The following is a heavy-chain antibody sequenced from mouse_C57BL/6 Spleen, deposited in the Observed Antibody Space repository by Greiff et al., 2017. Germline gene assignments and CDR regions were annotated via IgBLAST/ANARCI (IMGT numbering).Heavy chain of an antibody. D-gene: IGHD2-5*01. CDR3: ARRSNYNYFDY. Sequence: QVQLQQSGAELVRPGTSVKVSCKASGYAFTNYLIEWVKQRPGQGLEWIGVINPGSGGTNYNEKFKGKATLTADKSSSTAYMQLSSLASEGSAVYFCARRSNYNYFDYWGQGTTLTVSS. CDR2: INPGSGGT. J-gene: IGHJ2*01. V-gene: IGHV1-54*01. CDR1: GYAFTNYL.